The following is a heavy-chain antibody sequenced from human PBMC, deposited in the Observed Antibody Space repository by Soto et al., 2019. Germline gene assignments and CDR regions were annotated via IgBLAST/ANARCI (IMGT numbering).Heavy chain of an antibody. CDR2: IYYSGST. CDR1: GGSISTY. CDR3: ARLRRDGQTGFAFDI. J-gene: IGHJ3*02. Sequence: QLQLQESGPGLVKPSETLSLTCTVSGGSISTYWGWIRQPPGKGLEWIGNIYYSGSTYYNPSLKSRDTISVDTSKNQFSLKLSSVTAADTAVYYCARLRRDGQTGFAFDIWGQGTVVTVSS. D-gene: IGHD1-1*01. V-gene: IGHV4-39*01.